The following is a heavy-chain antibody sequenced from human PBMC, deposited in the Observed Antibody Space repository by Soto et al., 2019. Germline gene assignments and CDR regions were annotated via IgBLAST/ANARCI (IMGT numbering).Heavy chain of an antibody. Sequence: EVQLVESGGGLVQPGRSLRLSCAASGFTFDDYAMHWVRQAPGKGLEWVSGISWNSGSIGYADSVKGRFTISRDNAKNSLYLQLNVLRAEDTALYYCAKVMGSYLAYWGKGTLVPVSS. V-gene: IGHV3-9*01. D-gene: IGHD3-10*01. J-gene: IGHJ4*02. CDR1: GFTFDDYA. CDR2: ISWNSGSI. CDR3: AKVMGSYLAY.